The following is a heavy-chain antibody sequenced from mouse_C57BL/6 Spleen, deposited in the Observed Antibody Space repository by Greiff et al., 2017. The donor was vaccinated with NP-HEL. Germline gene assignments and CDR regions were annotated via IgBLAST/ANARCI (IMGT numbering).Heavy chain of an antibody. Sequence: VQLMESGAELVRPGTSVKMSCKASGYTFTNYWIGWAKQRPGHGLEWIGDIYPGGGYTNYNEKFKGKATLTADKSSSTAYMQFSSLTSEDSAIYYCARSITTGSGYFDVWGTGTTVTVSS. CDR3: ARSITTGSGYFDV. D-gene: IGHD1-1*01. CDR1: GYTFTNYW. CDR2: IYPGGGYT. J-gene: IGHJ1*03. V-gene: IGHV1-63*01.